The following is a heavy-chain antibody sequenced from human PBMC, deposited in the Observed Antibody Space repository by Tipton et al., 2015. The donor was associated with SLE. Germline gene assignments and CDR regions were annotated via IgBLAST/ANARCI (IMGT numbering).Heavy chain of an antibody. CDR3: ATSLGSGSYFDF. D-gene: IGHD3-10*01. CDR2: VDPADGET. CDR1: GYTFTDYY. Sequence: QLVQSGPEVKKPGATVKISCKVSGYTFTDYYMHWVQQAPGKGLEWVGLVDPADGETMYAEKFQGRVTITADTSTDTVYMELSSLRSEDTAVFYCATSLGSGSYFDFWGQGTLVTVSS. J-gene: IGHJ4*02. V-gene: IGHV1-69-2*01.